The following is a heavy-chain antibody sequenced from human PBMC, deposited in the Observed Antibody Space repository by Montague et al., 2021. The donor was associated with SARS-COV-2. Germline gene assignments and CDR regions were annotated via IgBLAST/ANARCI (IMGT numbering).Heavy chain of an antibody. CDR3: ARVGGRLRVGAYYFDY. CDR2: IYYSGRT. J-gene: IGHJ4*02. CDR1: GGSISSSAYY. V-gene: IGHV4-39*07. Sequence: SETLSLTCTVSGGSISSSAYYWGWIRQPPGRGLEWVGSIYYSGRTYYNPSLKSRVTITVDSSKNQFSLKLSSVTAADTAVYYCARVGGRLRVGAYYFDYWGQGTSVTVSS. D-gene: IGHD3-16*01.